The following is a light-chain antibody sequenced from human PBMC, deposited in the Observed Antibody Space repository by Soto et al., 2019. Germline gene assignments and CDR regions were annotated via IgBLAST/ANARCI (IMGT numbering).Light chain of an antibody. CDR3: SSYTSSSTYV. V-gene: IGLV2-14*01. CDR1: SSYVGNYNY. J-gene: IGLJ1*01. CDR2: DVS. Sequence: QSALTQPASVSGSPGQSITISCTGTSSYVGNYNYVSWYQQHPGKAPKLMIYDVSNRPSGVSNRFSGSKSGITASLTISGLQAEDEADYYCSSYTSSSTYVFGTGTKVTVL.